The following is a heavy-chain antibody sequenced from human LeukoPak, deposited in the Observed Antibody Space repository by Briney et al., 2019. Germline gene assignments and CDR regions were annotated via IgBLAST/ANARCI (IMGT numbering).Heavy chain of an antibody. Sequence: GGSLRLSCAASGFTFSSYTMSWVRQAPGMGLEWVSGIGGTGGTTYYADSVKGRFTISRDNSKNTLYLQMNSLRAEDTAVYYCAKVGVDYGRTIDYWGQGTLVTVSS. CDR3: AKVGVDYGRTIDY. CDR2: IGGTGGTT. V-gene: IGHV3-23*01. J-gene: IGHJ4*02. CDR1: GFTFSSYT. D-gene: IGHD4-17*01.